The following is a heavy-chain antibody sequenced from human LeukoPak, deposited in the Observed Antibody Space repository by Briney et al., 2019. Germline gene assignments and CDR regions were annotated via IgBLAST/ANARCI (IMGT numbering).Heavy chain of an antibody. J-gene: IGHJ5*02. Sequence: PSETLSLTCAVYGGSFSGYYWSWIRQPPGKGLEWIGEINHSGSTNYNPSLKSRVTISVDTSKNQFSLKLSSVTAADTAVYYCARGVEQQLANWFDPWGQGTLVTVSS. CDR3: ARGVEQQLANWFDP. CDR2: INHSGST. CDR1: GGSFSGYY. V-gene: IGHV4-34*01. D-gene: IGHD6-13*01.